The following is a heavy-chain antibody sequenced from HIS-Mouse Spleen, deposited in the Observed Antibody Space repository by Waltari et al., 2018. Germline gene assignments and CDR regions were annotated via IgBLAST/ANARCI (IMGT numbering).Heavy chain of an antibody. J-gene: IGHJ6*02. CDR3: ARDWRGTPGYSYDYGMDV. D-gene: IGHD5-18*01. CDR2: IYYSGST. V-gene: IGHV4-31*03. CDR1: GVSISSGGYY. Sequence: QVQLQESGPGLVKPSQTLSLTCTVSGVSISSGGYYWSWIRQHPGKGLEWIGYIYYSGSTYYNPSLKSRVTISVDTSKNQFSLKLSSVTAADTAVYYCARDWRGTPGYSYDYGMDVWGQGTTVTVSS.